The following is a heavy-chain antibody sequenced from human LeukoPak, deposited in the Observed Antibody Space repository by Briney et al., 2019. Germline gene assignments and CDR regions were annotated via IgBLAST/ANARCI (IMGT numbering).Heavy chain of an antibody. Sequence: SETLSLTCTVSGGSISSYYWSWIRQPPGKGLEWIGYIYYSGSTNYNPSLKSRVTISVDTSKNQFSLKLSSVTAADTAVYYCARDMGSGYPMADYWGQGTLVTVSS. CDR3: ARDMGSGYPMADY. D-gene: IGHD3-3*01. CDR1: GGSISSYY. CDR2: IYYSGST. J-gene: IGHJ4*02. V-gene: IGHV4-59*12.